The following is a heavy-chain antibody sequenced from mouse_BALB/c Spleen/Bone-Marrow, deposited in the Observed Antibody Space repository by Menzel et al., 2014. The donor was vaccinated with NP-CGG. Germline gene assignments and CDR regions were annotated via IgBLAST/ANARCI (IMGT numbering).Heavy chain of an antibody. CDR1: GFNIKDTY. V-gene: IGHV14-3*02. CDR3: ASYYSGSSRFAY. Sequence: EVQLQQSGAELVKPGASVKLSCTASGFNIKDTYMHWVKQRPEQGLEWIGRIDPANGNTKYDPKFQGKATITADTSSNTAYLQLSSLTSEDTAVYYCASYYSGSSRFAYWGQGTLVTVSA. J-gene: IGHJ3*01. CDR2: IDPANGNT. D-gene: IGHD1-1*01.